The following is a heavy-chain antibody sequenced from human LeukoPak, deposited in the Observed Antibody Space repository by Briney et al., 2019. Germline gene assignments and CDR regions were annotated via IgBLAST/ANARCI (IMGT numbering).Heavy chain of an antibody. CDR3: AKDLYSSSPSLDY. CDR2: IRYDGSNK. J-gene: IGHJ4*02. D-gene: IGHD6-6*01. CDR1: GFTFSSYG. Sequence: GGSLRLSCAASGFTFSSYGMHWVRQAPGKGLEWVAFIRYDGSNKYYADSVKGRFTISRDNSKNTLYLQMNSLRAEDTAVYYCAKDLYSSSPSLDYWGQGTLVTVSS. V-gene: IGHV3-30*02.